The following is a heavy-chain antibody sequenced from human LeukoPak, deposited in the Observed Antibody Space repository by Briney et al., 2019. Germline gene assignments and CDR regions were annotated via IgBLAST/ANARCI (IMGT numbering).Heavy chain of an antibody. J-gene: IGHJ3*02. D-gene: IGHD3-3*01. CDR1: GYTISSGYY. CDR3: AREEHDFWSGYYRLENDAFDI. V-gene: IGHV4-38-2*02. Sequence: SETLSLTCTVSGYTISSGYYWGWIRQPPGKGLEWIGSIYQSGSTYYNPSLKSRVTISVDTSKNQFSLKLTSVTAADTAVYYCAREEHDFWSGYYRLENDAFDIWGQGTMVTVSS. CDR2: IYQSGST.